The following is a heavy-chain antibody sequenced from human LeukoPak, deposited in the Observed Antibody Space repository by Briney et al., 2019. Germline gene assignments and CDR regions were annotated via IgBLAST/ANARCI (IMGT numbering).Heavy chain of an antibody. V-gene: IGHV1-18*01. CDR3: IRDYSSAHYDAFEI. CDR2: ISAYNGNT. J-gene: IGHJ3*02. D-gene: IGHD3-22*01. Sequence: GASVKVSCKASGYTFTSYGISWVRQAPGQGLEWMGWISAYNGNTNYAQKLQGRVTMTRDTSTSTVYMELNSLKAEDTDVYYCIRDYSSAHYDAFEIWGQGTMVTVAS. CDR1: GYTFTSYG.